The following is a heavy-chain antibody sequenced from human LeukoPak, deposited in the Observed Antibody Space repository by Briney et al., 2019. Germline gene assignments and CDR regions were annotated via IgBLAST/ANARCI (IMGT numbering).Heavy chain of an antibody. D-gene: IGHD6-19*01. Sequence: SETLSLTCTVSGYSISSGYYWGWIRQPPGKGLEWIGSIYHSGSTYYNPSLKSRVTISVDTSRNQFSLRLTSVTAADTAVYYCARDETYSSDWQPNHSHYYMDVWGKGTTVTVSS. CDR3: ARDETYSSDWQPNHSHYYMDV. CDR2: IYHSGST. J-gene: IGHJ6*03. V-gene: IGHV4-38-2*02. CDR1: GYSISSGYY.